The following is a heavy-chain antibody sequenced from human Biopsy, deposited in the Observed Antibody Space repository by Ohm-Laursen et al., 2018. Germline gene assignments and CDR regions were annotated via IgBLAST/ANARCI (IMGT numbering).Heavy chain of an antibody. D-gene: IGHD3-22*01. CDR2: ITSSGDTT. J-gene: IGHJ4*02. Sequence: GSLRLSCAASGFTFSSYAMSWVRQAPGKGLEWVSAITSSGDTTYYSDSVKGRFTTSRDSSKNTLHLQMNSLRAEDTAVYYCAKDQGYYYDRSVYYYFDYWGQGTLVTVSS. CDR1: GFTFSSYA. V-gene: IGHV3-23*01. CDR3: AKDQGYYYDRSVYYYFDY.